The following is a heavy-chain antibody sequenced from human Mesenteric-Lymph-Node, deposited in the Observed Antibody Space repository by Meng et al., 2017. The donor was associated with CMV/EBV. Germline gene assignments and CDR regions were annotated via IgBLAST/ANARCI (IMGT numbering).Heavy chain of an antibody. CDR3: ARGGGVLNYYYYGMDV. Sequence: SETLSLTCTVSGGSISSSSYYWGWIRQPPGKGLEWIGSISHSGSTFYNPSLQSRVTISVDTSKNQFSLKVYSVTAADTAVYYCARGGGVLNYYYYGMDVWGQGTTVTVSS. V-gene: IGHV4-39*07. D-gene: IGHD3-10*01. CDR1: GGSISSSSYY. CDR2: ISHSGST. J-gene: IGHJ6*02.